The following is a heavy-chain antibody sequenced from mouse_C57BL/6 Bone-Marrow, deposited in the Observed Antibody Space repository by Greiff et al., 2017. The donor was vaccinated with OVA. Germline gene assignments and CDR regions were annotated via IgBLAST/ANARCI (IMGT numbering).Heavy chain of an antibody. Sequence: EVQLQQSGAELVRPGASVKLSCTASGFNIKDDYMHWVKQRPEQGLEWIGRIDPENGDTEYASKFQGKATITADTSSNTAYLQLSSLTSEDTAVYYCTVLLWLRRWGQGTTLTVSS. J-gene: IGHJ2*01. CDR1: GFNIKDDY. D-gene: IGHD2-2*01. V-gene: IGHV14-4*01. CDR3: TVLLWLRR. CDR2: IDPENGDT.